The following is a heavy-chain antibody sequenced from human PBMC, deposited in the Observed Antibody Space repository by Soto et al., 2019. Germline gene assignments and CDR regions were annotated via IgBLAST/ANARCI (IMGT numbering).Heavy chain of an antibody. J-gene: IGHJ5*02. Sequence: PRRSLRLTCETCGFSFNGSNIKWVRRDPGKALEWFASISKTGGYSYIADSVKGRFTISRDNAKKSVYLQMSRLTAEDAALYFCARERYSGYDGPRYFLFDPSGQGTQVTAS. D-gene: IGHD5-12*01. CDR1: GFSFNGSN. V-gene: IGHV3-21*01. CDR3: ARERYSGYDGPRYFLFDP. CDR2: ISKTGGYS.